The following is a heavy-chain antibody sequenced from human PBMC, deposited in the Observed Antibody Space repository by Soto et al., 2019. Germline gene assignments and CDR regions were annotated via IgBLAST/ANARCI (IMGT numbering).Heavy chain of an antibody. CDR3: ARGLTTTETTSFDY. D-gene: IGHD4-17*01. V-gene: IGHV4-34*01. J-gene: IGHJ4*02. Sequence: SETLSLTCAVYGGSFSGYYWSWIRQPPGKGLEWIGGINHSGSTNYNPSLKSRVTISVDTSKNQFSLKLSSVTAADTAVYYCARGLTTTETTSFDYWGQGTLVTVSS. CDR2: INHSGST. CDR1: GGSFSGYY.